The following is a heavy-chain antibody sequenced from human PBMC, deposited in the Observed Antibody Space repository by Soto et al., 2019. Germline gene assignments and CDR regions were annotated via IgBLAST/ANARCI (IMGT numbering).Heavy chain of an antibody. J-gene: IGHJ4*02. V-gene: IGHV3-30-3*01. D-gene: IGHD4-17*01. CDR1: GFSFNNYA. CDR2: ISYDGDNK. Sequence: SGGSLRLSCAASGFSFNNYAMHWVRQAPGKGLEWVAVISYDGDNKYYADSVKGRFTISRDNSKNTLYLQVNSLRPEDTAVYHCAREGVDYGLDYWGQGTQVTVSS. CDR3: AREGVDYGLDY.